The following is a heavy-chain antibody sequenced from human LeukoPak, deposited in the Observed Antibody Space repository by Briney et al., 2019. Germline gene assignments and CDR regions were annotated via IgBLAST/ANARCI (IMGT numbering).Heavy chain of an antibody. CDR1: GFTFSSHA. CDR3: ARDEGVVLVPSYYFDY. Sequence: PGGSLRLSCAASGFTFSSHAMHWVRQAPGRGLEWVAVIWYEGSSQYYADSLKGRFTISRDNSKNTLYLQMNSLGVEDTAVYYCARDEGVVLVPSYYFDYWGQGTLVTVSS. D-gene: IGHD3-3*01. V-gene: IGHV3-33*01. CDR2: IWYEGSSQ. J-gene: IGHJ4*02.